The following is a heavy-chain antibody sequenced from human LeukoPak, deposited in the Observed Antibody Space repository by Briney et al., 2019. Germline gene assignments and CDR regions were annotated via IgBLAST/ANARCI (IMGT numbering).Heavy chain of an antibody. V-gene: IGHV4-59*12. CDR3: ARGHSSSSWYQYYFDY. D-gene: IGHD6-13*01. J-gene: IGHJ4*02. CDR1: GGSISSYY. Sequence: SETLSLTCTVSGGSISSYYWSWIRQPPGKGLEWIGYIYYSGSTNYNPSLKSRVTISVDTSKNQFSLKLSSVTAADTAVYYCARGHSSSSWYQYYFDYWGQGTLVTVSS. CDR2: IYYSGST.